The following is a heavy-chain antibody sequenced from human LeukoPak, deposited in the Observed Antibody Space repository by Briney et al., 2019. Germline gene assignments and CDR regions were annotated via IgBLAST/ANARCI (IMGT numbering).Heavy chain of an antibody. CDR1: GYSFTSYW. J-gene: IGHJ5*02. CDR2: IYPADSDT. D-gene: IGHD6-6*01. V-gene: IGHV5-51*01. CDR3: ARREGGSSETWFDP. Sequence: GESLKISCKGSGYSFTSYWIGWVRQMPGKGLEWMGFIYPADSDTTYSPSPQGQVTISADKSISTAYSQWSSLKASDTAMYYCARREGGSSETWFDPWGQGTLVTVSS.